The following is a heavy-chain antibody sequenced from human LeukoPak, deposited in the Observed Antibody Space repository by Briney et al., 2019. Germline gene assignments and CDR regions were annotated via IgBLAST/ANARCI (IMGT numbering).Heavy chain of an antibody. J-gene: IGHJ5*02. CDR2: IYYSGST. Sequence: SQTLSLTCTVSGGSISSGDYYWSWIRQPPGKGLEWIGYIYYSGSTYYNPSLKSRVTISVDTSKNQFSLKLSSVTAADAAAYYCARVGDCGGDCYSVDWFDPWGQGTLVTVSS. V-gene: IGHV4-30-4*01. D-gene: IGHD2-21*02. CDR1: GGSISSGDYY. CDR3: ARVGDCGGDCYSVDWFDP.